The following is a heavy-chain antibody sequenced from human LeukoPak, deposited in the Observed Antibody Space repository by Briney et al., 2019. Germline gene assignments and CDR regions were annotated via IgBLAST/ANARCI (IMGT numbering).Heavy chain of an antibody. J-gene: IGHJ4*02. CDR2: SSWYGAYT. Sequence: PGGSLTLSCASCGCIFDQYAMHGVRQARARGLEGVSLSSWYGAYTYYADSVKGRFTISRDNSKNSLYLQMDTLTTEDTALYDCAKDEGGSGTYFLEGVFDFWGQGTRVTVSS. CDR1: GCIFDQYA. V-gene: IGHV3-43*02. D-gene: IGHD3-10*01. CDR3: AKDEGGSGTYFLEGVFDF.